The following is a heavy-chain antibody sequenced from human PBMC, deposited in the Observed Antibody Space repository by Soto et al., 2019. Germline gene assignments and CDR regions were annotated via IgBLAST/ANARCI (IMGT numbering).Heavy chain of an antibody. CDR1: GDSISSGGYY. V-gene: IGHV4-31*03. D-gene: IGHD3-10*01. CDR2: IYYSGST. CDR3: ARYHRITIDY. J-gene: IGHJ4*02. Sequence: QVQLQESGPGLVKPSQTLSLTCTVSGDSISSGGYYWSWIRQHPGKGLEWIGYIYYSGSTYYNPSLNSRVTIPPDTSKNQFSLTLSSVTAADTAVYYCARYHRITIDYWGQGTLVTVSS.